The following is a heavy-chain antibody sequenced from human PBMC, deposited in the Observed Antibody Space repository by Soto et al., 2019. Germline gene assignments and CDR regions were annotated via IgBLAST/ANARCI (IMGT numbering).Heavy chain of an antibody. V-gene: IGHV3-15*01. CDR3: TTDYYASGELFGYLDL. CDR1: GFTFNSAC. Sequence: VLLVESGGGLLNPGGSLRLSCAASGFTFNSACMNWVRQAPGKGLEWIGRIKSQTEGGTTDYAETVKGRFTISRDDSQNTAYLQVNSPRTEDTAVYYWTTDYYASGELFGYLDLLGQGSLVIVSS. CDR2: IKSQTEGGTT. J-gene: IGHJ4*02. D-gene: IGHD3-10*01.